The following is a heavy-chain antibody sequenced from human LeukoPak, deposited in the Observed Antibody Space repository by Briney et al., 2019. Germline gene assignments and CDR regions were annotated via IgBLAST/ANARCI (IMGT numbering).Heavy chain of an antibody. CDR3: AKGTVEQYYYYYYMDV. J-gene: IGHJ6*03. CDR2: ISGSGGST. V-gene: IGHV3-23*01. D-gene: IGHD5-24*01. Sequence: GGSLRLSCAASGFTFSSYAMSWARQAPGKGLEWVSAISGSGGSTYYADSVKGRFTISRDNSKNTLYLQMNSLRAEDTAVYYCAKGTVEQYYYYYYMDVWGKGTTVTVSS. CDR1: GFTFSSYA.